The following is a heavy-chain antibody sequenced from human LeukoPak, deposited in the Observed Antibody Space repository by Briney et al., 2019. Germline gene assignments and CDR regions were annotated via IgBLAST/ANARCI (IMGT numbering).Heavy chain of an antibody. D-gene: IGHD3-10*01. CDR3: ARRTGIKALDY. CDR2: INHSGST. Sequence: PSETLSLTCTVSGGSISSYYWSWIRQPPGKGLEWIGEINHSGSTNYNPSLKSRVTISVDTSKNQFSLKLSSVTAADTAVYYCARRTGIKALDYWGQGTLVTVSS. V-gene: IGHV4-34*01. CDR1: GGSISSYY. J-gene: IGHJ4*02.